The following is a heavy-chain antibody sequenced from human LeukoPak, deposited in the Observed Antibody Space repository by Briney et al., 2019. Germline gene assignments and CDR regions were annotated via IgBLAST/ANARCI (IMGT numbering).Heavy chain of an antibody. J-gene: IGHJ4*02. CDR1: GFTFSGYS. D-gene: IGHD3-22*01. CDR3: ARGYYDSSGYCDY. V-gene: IGHV3-21*01. Sequence: GGSLRLSCAASGFTFSGYSMNWVRQAPGKGLEWVSSISSSSSYIYYADSVKGRFTISRDNAKNSLYLQMNSLRAEDTAVYYCARGYYDSSGYCDYWGQGTLVTVSS. CDR2: ISSSSSYI.